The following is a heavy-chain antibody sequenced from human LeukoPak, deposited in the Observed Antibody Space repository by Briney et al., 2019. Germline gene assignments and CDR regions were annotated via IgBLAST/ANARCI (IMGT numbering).Heavy chain of an antibody. CDR3: ARGGARQQLVENYFDY. Sequence: GGSLRLSCAASGFTVSSNYISWVRQAPGKGLEWVSVIYRGVSTYYADSVKGRFTVSRDNSKNTLYLQMNSLRAEDTAVYYCARGGARQQLVENYFDYWGQGTLVTVSS. V-gene: IGHV3-53*01. D-gene: IGHD6-13*01. J-gene: IGHJ4*02. CDR2: IYRGVST. CDR1: GFTVSSNY.